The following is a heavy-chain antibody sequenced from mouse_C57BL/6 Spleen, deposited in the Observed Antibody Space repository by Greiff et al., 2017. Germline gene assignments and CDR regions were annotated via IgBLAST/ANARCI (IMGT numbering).Heavy chain of an antibody. CDR3: ARTTGSSYGYAMDD. CDR1: GYTFTSYW. Sequence: QVQLKQPGAELVKPGASVKLSCKASGYTFTSYWMQWVQQRPGQGLEWIGEIDPSDSYTNYNQKFKGKGTLTVDTSSSTAYMQLSSLTSEDSAVYYCARTTGSSYGYAMDDWGQGTSVTVSS. V-gene: IGHV1-50*01. D-gene: IGHD1-1*01. CDR2: IDPSDSYT. J-gene: IGHJ4*01.